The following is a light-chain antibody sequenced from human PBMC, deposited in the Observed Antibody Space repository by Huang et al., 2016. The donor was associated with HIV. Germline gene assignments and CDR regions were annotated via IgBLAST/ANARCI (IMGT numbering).Light chain of an antibody. CDR2: AAS. V-gene: IGKV1-27*01. J-gene: IGKJ1*01. Sequence: IQMTQSPPSLSASLGDSVTLTCRASQDISNFLAWYQQKPGGLPKLLIYAASTLQSGVSSRFSGSGYGLDFTLTITNLQPEDIATYYCQKYNSAPRTFGQGTKLEVK. CDR3: QKYNSAPRT. CDR1: QDISNF.